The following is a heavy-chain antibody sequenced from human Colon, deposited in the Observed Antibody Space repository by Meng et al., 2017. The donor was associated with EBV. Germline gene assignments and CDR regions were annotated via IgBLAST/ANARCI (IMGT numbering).Heavy chain of an antibody. CDR2: VRYSGTA. D-gene: IGHD4-17*01. CDR3: ARHVYGDSYGF. CDR1: VGSLDNSDYF. V-gene: IGHV4-39*01. Sequence: QLQLQESGPGLVKPSETLSLTCTVSVGSLDNSDYFWDWIRQPPGKGLEWIGSVRYSGTAYYNPSLTSRVTISVDTSKNQFSLNLSSLTAADTAVYYCARHVYGDSYGFWGQGTLVTVSS. J-gene: IGHJ4*02.